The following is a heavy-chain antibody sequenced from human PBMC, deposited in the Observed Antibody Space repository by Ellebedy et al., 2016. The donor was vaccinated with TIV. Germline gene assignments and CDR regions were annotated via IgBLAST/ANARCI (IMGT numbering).Heavy chain of an antibody. Sequence: GESLKISCAASGFTFHSYGMHWVRQAPGKGLEWVTFIRYDGSDKSFADSLKDRFTLSRDNSTNTLTLQMNSLGLEDTAVYYCAKVLFAFGEFESPFDPWGQGTLVIVSS. V-gene: IGHV3-30*02. J-gene: IGHJ5*02. D-gene: IGHD3-10*01. CDR3: AKVLFAFGEFESPFDP. CDR1: GFTFHSYG. CDR2: IRYDGSDK.